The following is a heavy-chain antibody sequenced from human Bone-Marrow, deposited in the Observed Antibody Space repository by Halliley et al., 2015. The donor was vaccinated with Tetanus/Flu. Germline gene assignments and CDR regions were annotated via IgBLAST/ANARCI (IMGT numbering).Heavy chain of an antibody. J-gene: IGHJ6*02. Sequence: QDGSEKYYLDSVRGRFTISRDNAQNSLFLQMIGLRGDDTGIYYCARGTTGYASHYGMDVWGRGTTVTVSS. D-gene: IGHD3-9*01. CDR2: QDGSEK. CDR3: ARGTTGYASHYGMDV. V-gene: IGHV3-7*04.